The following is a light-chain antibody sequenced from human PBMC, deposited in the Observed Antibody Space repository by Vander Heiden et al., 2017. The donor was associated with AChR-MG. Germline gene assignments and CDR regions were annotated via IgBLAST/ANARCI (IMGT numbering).Light chain of an antibody. CDR3: QQDNNWPRT. J-gene: IGKJ1*01. CDR2: GAF. Sequence: EIVMTQSPATLSVSPGETVTLSCRASQRITSNLAWYQQKPGQAPRLLIYGAFSRATGIPARFSGSGSGTDFTLTISSLQSEDFAVYYCQQDNNWPRTFGQGTKVEIK. V-gene: IGKV3-15*01. CDR1: QRITSN.